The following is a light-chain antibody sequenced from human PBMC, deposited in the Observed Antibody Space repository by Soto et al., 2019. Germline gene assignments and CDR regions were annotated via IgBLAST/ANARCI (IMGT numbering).Light chain of an antibody. V-gene: IGKV3-20*01. J-gene: IGKJ5*01. CDR2: GAS. CDR3: QQYDSSPIT. Sequence: FVLTQSPDTLSVTPGERATLSCRASENIGSDYLAWYQHKPGQPPSLLIYGASSRATGIPDRFSGSGSGTDFTLTITPLEPDDFVVYFCQQYDSSPITFGQGTRLEIK. CDR1: ENIGSDY.